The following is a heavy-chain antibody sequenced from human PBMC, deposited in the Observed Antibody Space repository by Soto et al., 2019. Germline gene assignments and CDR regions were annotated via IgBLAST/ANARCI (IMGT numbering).Heavy chain of an antibody. CDR2: ISSSSSYT. J-gene: IGHJ4*02. V-gene: IGHV3-21*05. CDR3: ARDRLRGSSAPGY. D-gene: IGHD6-13*01. CDR1: GFTFNTYN. Sequence: GGSLRLSCAASGFTFNTYNMNWVRQAPGKGLEWVSYISSSSSYTNYADSVKGRFTISRDNAKNSLYLQMNSLRAEDTAVYYCARDRLRGSSAPGYWGQGTLVTVSS.